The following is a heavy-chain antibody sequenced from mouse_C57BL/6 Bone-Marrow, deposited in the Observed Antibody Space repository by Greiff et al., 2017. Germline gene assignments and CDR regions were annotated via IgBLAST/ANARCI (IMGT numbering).Heavy chain of an antibody. J-gene: IGHJ3*01. V-gene: IGHV5-4*03. D-gene: IGHD1-1*01. CDR2: ISDGGSYT. CDR3: ARGLYYYGSSYFAY. Sequence: EVMLVESGGGLVKPGGSLKLSCAASGFTFSSYAMSWVRQTPEKRLEWVATISDGGSYTYYPDNVKGRFPISRDNAKNNLYLQMSHLKSEDTAMDYCARGLYYYGSSYFAYWGQGTLVTVSA. CDR1: GFTFSSYA.